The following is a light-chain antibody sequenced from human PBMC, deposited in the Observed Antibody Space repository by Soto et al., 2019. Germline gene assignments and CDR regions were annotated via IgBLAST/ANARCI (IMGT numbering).Light chain of an antibody. V-gene: IGKV1-5*03. CDR2: KAS. CDR3: QQYNSYLWT. CDR1: QSVSSW. Sequence: DIQMTQSPSTLSASVGDRVIIICRASQSVSSWLAWYQQKPGKAPKLLIYKASSLESGVPSRFSGSGSGTEFTLTISSLQPDDFATYYCQQYNSYLWTFGPGTRWIS. J-gene: IGKJ1*01.